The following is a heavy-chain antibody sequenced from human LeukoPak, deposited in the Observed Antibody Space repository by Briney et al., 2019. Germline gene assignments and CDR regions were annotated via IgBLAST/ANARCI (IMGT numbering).Heavy chain of an antibody. CDR3: AREEGAPIAAANI. CDR1: GYIFTSYS. V-gene: IGHV1-18*01. CDR2: ISAYNGDT. J-gene: IGHJ3*02. Sequence: ASVKVSCKASGYIFTSYSISWVRQAPGQGLEWMGWISAYNGDTNYVQKLQGRVTMTKDTSTSTAYIELKSLRSDDTAVYYCAREEGAPIAAANIWGLGTKVTVSS. D-gene: IGHD6-13*01.